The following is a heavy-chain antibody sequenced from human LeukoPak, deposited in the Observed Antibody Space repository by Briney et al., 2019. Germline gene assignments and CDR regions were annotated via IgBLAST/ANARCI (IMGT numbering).Heavy chain of an antibody. CDR2: ITSSSSTI. D-gene: IGHD2/OR15-2a*01. J-gene: IGHJ4*02. CDR3: ARNFDS. Sequence: SGGSLRLSCAASGFTFTSYTMNWVRQAAGKGLEWVSYITSSSSTIYYADSVKGRFTMSRDNAENSLYLQMNSLRAEDTAVYYCARNFDSWGQGTLVTVSS. V-gene: IGHV3-48*01. CDR1: GFTFTSYT.